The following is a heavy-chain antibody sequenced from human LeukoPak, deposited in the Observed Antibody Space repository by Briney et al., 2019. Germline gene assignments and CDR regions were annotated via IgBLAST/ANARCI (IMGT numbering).Heavy chain of an antibody. CDR1: GYTFTSYY. J-gene: IGHJ6*02. V-gene: IGHV1-46*01. D-gene: IGHD1-26*01. CDR3: ARDRIVGAGPYYYYYGMDV. CDR2: INPSGGST. Sequence: GASVKVSCKASGYTFTSYYMHWVRQPPGQGLEWMGIINPSGGSTSYAQKFQGRVTMTRDTSTSTVYMELSSLRSEDTAVYYCARDRIVGAGPYYYYYGMDVWGQGTTVTVSS.